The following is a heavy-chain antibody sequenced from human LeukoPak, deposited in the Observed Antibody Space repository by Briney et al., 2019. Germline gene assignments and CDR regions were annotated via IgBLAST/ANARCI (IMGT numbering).Heavy chain of an antibody. CDR1: GGSFSGYY. Sequence: SETLSLTCAVYGGSFSGYYWSWIRQPPGKGLEWIGEINHSGSTNYNPSLKSRVTISVDTSKNQFSLKLSSVTAADTAVYSCARRVSAYYYDSSGPRMDVWGKGPTVTVSS. D-gene: IGHD3-22*01. V-gene: IGHV4-34*01. CDR3: ARRVSAYYYDSSGPRMDV. J-gene: IGHJ6*03. CDR2: INHSGST.